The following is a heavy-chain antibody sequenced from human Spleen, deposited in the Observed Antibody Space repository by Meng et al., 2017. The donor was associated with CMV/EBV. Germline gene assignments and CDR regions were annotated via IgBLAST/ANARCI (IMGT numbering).Heavy chain of an antibody. CDR1: GFTFNRYW. Sequence: GGSLRLSCAASGFTFNRYWMRWVRQAPGKGLEWLATIKPDGSEKYYVDSVKGRFAISRDNAKKTVYLQMNRLTGEDTAIYYCAREGFGSGYWFDPWGQGTLVTVSS. CDR2: IKPDGSEK. V-gene: IGHV3-7*01. J-gene: IGHJ5*02. D-gene: IGHD3-22*01. CDR3: AREGFGSGYWFDP.